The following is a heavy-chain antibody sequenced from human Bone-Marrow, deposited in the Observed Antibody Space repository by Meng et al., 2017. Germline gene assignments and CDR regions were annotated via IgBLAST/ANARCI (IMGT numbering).Heavy chain of an antibody. D-gene: IGHD4-17*01. V-gene: IGHV3-30*01. Sequence: GQLVESGGGVVQPGRSLRLSCAASGFTFSSYAMHWVRQAPGKGLEWVAVISYDGSNKYYADSVKGRFTISRDNSKNTLYLQMNSLRAEDTAVYYCARDHHRGGYGDYVGDYWGQGTLVTVSS. CDR1: GFTFSSYA. CDR2: ISYDGSNK. J-gene: IGHJ4*02. CDR3: ARDHHRGGYGDYVGDY.